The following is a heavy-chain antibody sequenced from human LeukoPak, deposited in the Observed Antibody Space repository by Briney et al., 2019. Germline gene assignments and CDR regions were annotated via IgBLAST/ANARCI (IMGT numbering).Heavy chain of an antibody. V-gene: IGHV3-21*01. D-gene: IGHD3-22*01. CDR2: ISSSSSYI. CDR3: ARGLIHYYDSSGYYPRAFDI. CDR1: GFTFSSYS. J-gene: IGHJ3*02. Sequence: GGSLRLSCAASGFTFSSYSMNWVSQAPGKGLEWVSSISSSSSYIYYADSVKGRFTISRDNAKNSLYLQMNSLRAEDTAVYYCARGLIHYYDSSGYYPRAFDIWGQGTMVTVSS.